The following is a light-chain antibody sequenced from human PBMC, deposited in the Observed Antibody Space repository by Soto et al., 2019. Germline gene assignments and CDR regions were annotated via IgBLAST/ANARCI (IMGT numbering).Light chain of an antibody. Sequence: QSVLTQPASVSGSPGQSITISCTGTSSDVGGYNYVSWYQQHPGKAPKLMIYAVTDRPSGVSSRFSGSKSGNTASLTISGLQAEDEADYYCSSYTSSSTLFGTGPKVIVL. CDR3: SSYTSSSTL. V-gene: IGLV2-14*01. CDR1: SSDVGGYNY. J-gene: IGLJ1*01. CDR2: AVT.